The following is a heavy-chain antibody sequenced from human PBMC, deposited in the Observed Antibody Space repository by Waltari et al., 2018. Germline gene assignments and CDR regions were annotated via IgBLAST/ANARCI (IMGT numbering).Heavy chain of an antibody. CDR2: ISSSSSYI. Sequence: EVQLVESGGGLVKPGGSLRLSCAASGFTFSSYRMNWVRKAPGKGLEWVSSISSSSSYIYYADSVKGRFTISRDNAKNSLYLQMNSLRAEDTAVYYCARGSRSLDWYFDLWGRGTLVTVSS. CDR1: GFTFSSYR. J-gene: IGHJ2*01. V-gene: IGHV3-21*01. CDR3: ARGSRSLDWYFDL. D-gene: IGHD2-15*01.